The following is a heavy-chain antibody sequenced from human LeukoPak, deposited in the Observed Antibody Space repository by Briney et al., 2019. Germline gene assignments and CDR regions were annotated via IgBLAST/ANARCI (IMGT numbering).Heavy chain of an antibody. Sequence: GGSLRLSCAASGFTFSPYSMNWVRQAPGKGLEWVSSISGSSLYIYYPDSVKGRFTISRDNAKNSLYLQMNSLRAEDTAVYCCARDPPYYDSSGYYYDYWGQGALVTVSS. D-gene: IGHD3-22*01. CDR1: GFTFSPYS. CDR2: ISGSSLYI. CDR3: ARDPPYYDSSGYYYDY. J-gene: IGHJ4*02. V-gene: IGHV3-21*01.